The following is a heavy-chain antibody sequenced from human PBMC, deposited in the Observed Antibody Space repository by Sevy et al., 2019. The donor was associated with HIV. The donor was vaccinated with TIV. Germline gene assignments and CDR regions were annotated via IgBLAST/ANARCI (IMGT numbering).Heavy chain of an antibody. CDR2: ISSSSSTI. CDR1: GFTFSSYS. D-gene: IGHD3-3*01. Sequence: GGSLRLSCAASGFTFSSYSMNWVRQAPGKGLEWVSYISSSSSTIYYADSVKGRFTISRDNAKNSQYLQMNSLRDEDTAVYYCARSRSNYDFWSGYSLGALGYWGQGTLVTVSS. J-gene: IGHJ4*02. CDR3: ARSRSNYDFWSGYSLGALGY. V-gene: IGHV3-48*02.